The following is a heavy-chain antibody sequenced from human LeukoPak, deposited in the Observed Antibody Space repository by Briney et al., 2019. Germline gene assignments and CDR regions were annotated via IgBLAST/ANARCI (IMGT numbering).Heavy chain of an antibody. J-gene: IGHJ6*03. Sequence: SETLSLTCTVSGGSISSYYWSWIRQPPGKGLEWIGYIYYSGSTNYNPSLKSRVTISVDTSKNQFSLKLGSVTAADTAVYYCARGGELLGYYYMDVWGKGTTVTVSS. CDR1: GGSISSYY. CDR3: ARGGELLGYYYMDV. CDR2: IYYSGST. V-gene: IGHV4-59*01. D-gene: IGHD3-16*01.